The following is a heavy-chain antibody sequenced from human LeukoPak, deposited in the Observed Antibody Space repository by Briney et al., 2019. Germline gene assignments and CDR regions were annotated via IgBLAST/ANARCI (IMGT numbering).Heavy chain of an antibody. Sequence: SETLSLTCTVSGGSISSYYWSYIRQPPGKGLEWIGYIYYSGSTNYNPSLKSRVTISVDTSKNQFSLKVSSVTAADTAVYYCAAEHCSSSSCSFDYWGQGTLVTASS. CDR1: GGSISSYY. CDR3: AAEHCSSSSCSFDY. CDR2: IYYSGST. D-gene: IGHD2-2*01. J-gene: IGHJ4*02. V-gene: IGHV4-59*01.